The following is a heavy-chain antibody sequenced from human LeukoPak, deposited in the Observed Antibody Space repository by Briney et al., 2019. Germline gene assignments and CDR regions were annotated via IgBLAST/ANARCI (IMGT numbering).Heavy chain of an antibody. CDR2: IYYSGST. D-gene: IGHD1-26*01. Sequence: PSETLSLTCTVSGGSISSYYWSWIRQPPGKGLEWIGYIYYSGSTNYNPSLKSRVTISVDTSKNQFSLKLSSVTAADTAVYYCARSHRVVGATRDDAFDIWGQGTMVTVSS. CDR3: ARSHRVVGATRDDAFDI. V-gene: IGHV4-59*08. J-gene: IGHJ3*02. CDR1: GGSISSYY.